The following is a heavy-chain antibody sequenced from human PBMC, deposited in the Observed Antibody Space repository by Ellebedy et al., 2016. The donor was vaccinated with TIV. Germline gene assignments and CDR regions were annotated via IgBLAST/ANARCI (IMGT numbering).Heavy chain of an antibody. V-gene: IGHV1-69*06. Sequence: SVKVSCXTSGAAPSTSAISWVRQAPGQGLEWMGGIIPILATGAYAQRFVGRITITADISTSVAYMEIRSLRSEDTALYFCAYNSKPKTRTSFAQAHDFGDMDVWGQGTSVIVSS. D-gene: IGHD4-11*01. CDR3: AYNSKPKTRTSFAQAHDFGDMDV. CDR1: GAAPSTSA. CDR2: IIPILATG. J-gene: IGHJ6*02.